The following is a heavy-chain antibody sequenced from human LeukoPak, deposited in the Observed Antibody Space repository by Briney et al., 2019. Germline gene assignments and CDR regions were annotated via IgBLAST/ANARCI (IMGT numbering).Heavy chain of an antibody. D-gene: IGHD1-26*01. CDR1: GCTFSTYW. CDR2: INSDGSSA. Sequence: GGSLRLSCAASGCTFSTYWMHWVRQAPGKGLVWVSRINSDGSSATNADSVKGRFTISRAAAKNSLYLQMTSLRAEDTAVYYCAREPIVGVHFDYWGQGTLLTVSS. V-gene: IGHV3-74*01. CDR3: AREPIVGVHFDY. J-gene: IGHJ4*02.